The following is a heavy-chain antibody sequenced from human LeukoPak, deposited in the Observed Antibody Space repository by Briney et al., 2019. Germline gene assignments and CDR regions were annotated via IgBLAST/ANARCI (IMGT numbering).Heavy chain of an antibody. V-gene: IGHV4-30-4*08. D-gene: IGHD3-10*01. J-gene: IGHJ5*02. Sequence: SQTLSLTCTVSGGSISSGDYYWSWIRQPPGKGLEWIGYIYYRGSTYYNPFLKSRVTISVDTSKNQFSLKLSSVTAADTAVYYCAREVTSNWFDPWGQGTLVTVSS. CDR1: GGSISSGDYY. CDR3: AREVTSNWFDP. CDR2: IYYRGST.